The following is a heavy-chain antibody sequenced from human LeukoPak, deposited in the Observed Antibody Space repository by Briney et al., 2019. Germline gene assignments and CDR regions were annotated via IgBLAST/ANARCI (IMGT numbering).Heavy chain of an antibody. CDR2: INHSGST. CDR3: ARVAPFWYQLLLGGIYGMDV. CDR1: GFIFSNYA. J-gene: IGHJ6*02. D-gene: IGHD2-2*01. V-gene: IGHV4-34*01. Sequence: GSLRLSCAASGFIFSNYAMTWIRQPPGKGLEWIGEINHSGSTNYNPSLKSRVTISVDTSKNQFSLKLSSVTAADTAVYYCARVAPFWYQLLLGGIYGMDVWGQGTTVTVSS.